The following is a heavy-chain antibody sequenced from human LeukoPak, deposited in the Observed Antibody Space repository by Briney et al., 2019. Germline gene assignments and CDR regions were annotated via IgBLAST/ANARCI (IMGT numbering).Heavy chain of an antibody. CDR2: INPNSGGT. J-gene: IGHJ6*03. D-gene: IGHD3-10*01. V-gene: IGHV1-2*02. Sequence: ASVKVSCKASGYTFTGYYMHWVRQAPGQGLEWMGWINPNSGGTNYAQKFRGRVTMTRDTSISTAYMELSRLRSDDTAVYYCATVLLWFGEFGMDVWGKGTTVTISS. CDR1: GYTFTGYY. CDR3: ATVLLWFGEFGMDV.